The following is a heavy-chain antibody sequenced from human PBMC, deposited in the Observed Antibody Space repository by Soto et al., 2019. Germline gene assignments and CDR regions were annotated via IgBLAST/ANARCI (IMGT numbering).Heavy chain of an antibody. J-gene: IGHJ4*02. CDR1: GGSFSGYY. D-gene: IGHD2-2*02. CDR2: INHSGST. Sequence: SETLSLTCAVYGGSFSGYYWSWIRQPPGKGLEWIGEINHSGSTNYNPSLKSRVTISVDTSKNQFSLKLSSVTAADTAVYYWASTGLEEDIVGVTAAISDYWGQGTLVTVSS. V-gene: IGHV4-34*01. CDR3: ASTGLEEDIVGVTAAISDY.